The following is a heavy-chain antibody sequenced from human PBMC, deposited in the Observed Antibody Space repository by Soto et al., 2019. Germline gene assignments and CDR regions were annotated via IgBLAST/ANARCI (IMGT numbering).Heavy chain of an antibody. Sequence: LRLSCAASGFTFSSYWMHWVRQAPGKGPVWVSRINSDGSSTSYADSVKGRFTISRDNAKNTLYLQMNSLRAEDTAVYYCARGPPYYDFWSGYYSDYYYGMDVWGQGTTVTVSS. CDR2: INSDGSST. D-gene: IGHD3-3*01. CDR1: GFTFSSYW. V-gene: IGHV3-74*01. J-gene: IGHJ6*02. CDR3: ARGPPYYDFWSGYYSDYYYGMDV.